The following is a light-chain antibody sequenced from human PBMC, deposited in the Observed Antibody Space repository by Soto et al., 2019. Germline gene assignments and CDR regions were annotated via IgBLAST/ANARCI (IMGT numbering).Light chain of an antibody. CDR3: SSYTSSSTLVV. Sequence: QSALAQPTSVSGSLGQSIAISCTGTSSDVGGYDYVSWHQQHPGKAPKLMIYEVSNRPSGVSNRFSGSKSGNTASLTISGLQAEDEADYYCSSYTSSSTLVVFGGGTQLTVL. CDR2: EVS. J-gene: IGLJ2*01. CDR1: SSDVGGYDY. V-gene: IGLV2-14*01.